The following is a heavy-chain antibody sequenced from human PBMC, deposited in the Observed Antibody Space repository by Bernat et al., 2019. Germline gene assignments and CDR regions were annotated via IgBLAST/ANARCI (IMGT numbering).Heavy chain of an antibody. D-gene: IGHD3-22*01. Sequence: EVQLLESGGGLVQPGGSLRLSCAASGFIFSNHAMSWVRQAPGKGLEWVSATGGSGDNAYYADSVKGRFIISRDNSKNTLYLQMNSLRAEDTAVYYCAKDLPPPTSGPSSGWFDYWGQGTLVTVSA. CDR2: TGGSGDNA. CDR3: AKDLPPPTSGPSSGWFDY. J-gene: IGHJ5*01. CDR1: GFIFSNHA. V-gene: IGHV3-23*01.